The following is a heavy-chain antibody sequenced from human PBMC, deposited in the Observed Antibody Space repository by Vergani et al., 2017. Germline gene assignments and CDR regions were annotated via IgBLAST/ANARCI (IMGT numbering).Heavy chain of an antibody. Sequence: QVQLVQSGSELKKPGASVKVSCKASGYTFTSYAMNWVRQAPGQGLEWMGWINTNTGNPTYAQGFAGRFVFSLDTSVSTAYLQICSLKAEDTAVYYCARDVADIAANWFDPWGQGTLVTVSS. J-gene: IGHJ5*02. V-gene: IGHV7-4-1*01. CDR2: INTNTGNP. D-gene: IGHD5-12*01. CDR3: ARDVADIAANWFDP. CDR1: GYTFTSYA.